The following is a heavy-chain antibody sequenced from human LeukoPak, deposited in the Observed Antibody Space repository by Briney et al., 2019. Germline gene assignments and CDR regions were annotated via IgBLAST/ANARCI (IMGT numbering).Heavy chain of an antibody. Sequence: PSETLSLTCAVYGGSFSGYYWSWIRQPPGKGLEWIGEINHSGSTNYNPSLKSRVTISVDTSKNQFSLKLSSVTAADTAVYYCARVGGDLRYFDWLLSYYFDYWGQGTLVTVSS. CDR2: INHSGST. CDR3: ARVGGDLRYFDWLLSYYFDY. V-gene: IGHV4-34*01. CDR1: GGSFSGYY. J-gene: IGHJ4*02. D-gene: IGHD3-9*01.